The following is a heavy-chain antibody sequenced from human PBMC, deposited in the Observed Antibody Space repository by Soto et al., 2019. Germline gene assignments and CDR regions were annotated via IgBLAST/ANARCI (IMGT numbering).Heavy chain of an antibody. D-gene: IGHD1-26*01. CDR1: GFAFTYYA. CDR3: AKDEGVGGTLGLFDY. CDR2: MSSDGSKI. J-gene: IGHJ4*02. V-gene: IGHV3-30*18. Sequence: QVQLVESGGGAVQPGESLRLSCVASGFAFTYYAMHWVRQAPGKGLESVAVMSSDGSKIHYTDSVKGRFTISRDNSKNTLYLQRKSMRKEETAVYFCAKDEGVGGTLGLFDYWGQGTRVSVSS.